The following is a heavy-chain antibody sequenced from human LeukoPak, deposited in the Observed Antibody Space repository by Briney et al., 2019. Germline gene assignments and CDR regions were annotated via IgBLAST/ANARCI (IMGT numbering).Heavy chain of an antibody. D-gene: IGHD2-2*02. CDR2: IYYSGST. J-gene: IGHJ4*02. CDR3: ARGDYTQLFDY. CDR1: GGSISSGDYY. Sequence: PSETLSLTCTVPGGSISSGDYYWSWIRQPPGKGLEWIGYIYYSGSTYCNPSLKSRVTISVDTSKNQFSLKLSSVTAADTAVYYCARGDYTQLFDYWGQGTLVTVSS. V-gene: IGHV4-30-4*01.